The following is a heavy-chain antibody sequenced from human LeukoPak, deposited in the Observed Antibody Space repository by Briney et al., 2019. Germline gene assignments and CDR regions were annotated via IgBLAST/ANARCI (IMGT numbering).Heavy chain of an antibody. CDR1: GLTFNNYA. CDR2: ISGRGASK. Sequence: GGSLRLSCAVSGLTFNNYAMSWVRQAPGKGLEWVSGISGRGASKYYADSFKGRFTISRDNSKNTLYLQMHSLKTEDTAVFYCAKGSSSPNYYFYYMDVWGEGTTVTVSS. V-gene: IGHV3-23*01. D-gene: IGHD6-6*01. J-gene: IGHJ6*03. CDR3: AKGSSSPNYYFYYMDV.